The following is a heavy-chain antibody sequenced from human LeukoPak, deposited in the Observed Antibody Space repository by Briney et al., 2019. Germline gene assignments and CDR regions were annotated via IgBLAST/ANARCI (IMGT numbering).Heavy chain of an antibody. J-gene: IGHJ5*02. V-gene: IGHV3-23*01. CDR1: GFTFSSFA. Sequence: PGGSLRLSCAGSGFTFSSFAMTWVRQAPGKGLELASAISVSGGSTYYADSVKGRFTISRDNSKNTLYLQMNNLRAEDTAVYYCAKGAVAFGGVIGNWFDPWGQGTLVTVSS. CDR2: ISVSGGST. D-gene: IGHD3-16*02. CDR3: AKGAVAFGGVIGNWFDP.